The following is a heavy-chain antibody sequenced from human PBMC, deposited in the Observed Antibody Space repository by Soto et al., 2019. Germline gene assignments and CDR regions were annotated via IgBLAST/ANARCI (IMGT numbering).Heavy chain of an antibody. V-gene: IGHV5-10-1*03. Sequence: EVQLVQSGAEVKKPGESLKISCQGSGYTFTNYWITWLRQMPGKGLEWMGRIDPSDSYTNYSPSFQGHVTISVDQSISTAYLQWSCLKASATAIYYCSRHRLTHSYRLELPYWGQGTLVSVSS. D-gene: IGHD1-7*01. J-gene: IGHJ4*02. CDR1: GYTFTNYW. CDR3: SRHRLTHSYRLELPY. CDR2: IDPSDSYT.